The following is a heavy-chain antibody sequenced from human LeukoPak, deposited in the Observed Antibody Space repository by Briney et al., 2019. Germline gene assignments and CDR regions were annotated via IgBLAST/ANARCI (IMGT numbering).Heavy chain of an antibody. CDR1: GFTFSRHA. D-gene: IGHD5-12*01. V-gene: IGHV3-21*01. CDR2: ITSSGSYR. J-gene: IGHJ4*02. CDR3: ASENIVGTSGALFDY. Sequence: PGGSLRLSCAASGFTFSRHAMNWVRQAPGKGLEWVSSITSSGSYRYHSDSVKGRFTISGDKAKNSLYLQMNSLRVQDTAVYYCASENIVGTSGALFDYWGQGTLVTVSS.